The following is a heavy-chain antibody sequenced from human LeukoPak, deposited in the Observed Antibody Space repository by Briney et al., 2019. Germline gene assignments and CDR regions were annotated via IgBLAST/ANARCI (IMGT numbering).Heavy chain of an antibody. CDR3: ARGRGSGHKENWFDP. CDR2: LNPNSGNT. Sequence: ASVKVSCKASGYTFTTYDINWVRQATGQGLEWMGWLNPNSGNTGYTQKFQGRVTMTRNTSISTDYMELSSLRSEDTAVYYCARGRGSGHKENWFDPWGQGNLVTVSS. D-gene: IGHD6-19*01. V-gene: IGHV1-8*01. CDR1: GYTFTTYD. J-gene: IGHJ5*02.